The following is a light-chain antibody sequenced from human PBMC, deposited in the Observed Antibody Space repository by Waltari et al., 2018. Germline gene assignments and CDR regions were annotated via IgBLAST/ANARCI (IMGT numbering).Light chain of an antibody. Sequence: AIRMTQSPSSLSASTGDRFPIPCRARSGISSYLAWYQQKPGKAPKLLIYAASTLQSGVPSRFSGSGSGTDFTLTISCLQSEDFATYYCQQYYSYPPTFGGGTKVEIK. V-gene: IGKV1-8*01. CDR3: QQYYSYPPT. CDR2: AAS. J-gene: IGKJ4*01. CDR1: SGISSY.